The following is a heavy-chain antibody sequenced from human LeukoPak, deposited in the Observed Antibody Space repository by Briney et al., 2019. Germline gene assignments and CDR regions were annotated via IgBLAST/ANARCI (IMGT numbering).Heavy chain of an antibody. CDR3: ARMVVTSIQDAFDI. V-gene: IGHV4-39*07. CDR2: IYYSGST. CDR1: GGSISSSSYY. Sequence: SETLSLTCTVSGGSISSSSYYWGWLRQPPGKGLEWIGSIYYSGSTYYNPSLKSRVTISVDTSKNQFSVKLSSVTAADTAVYYCARMVVTSIQDAFDIWGQGTMVTVSS. J-gene: IGHJ3*02. D-gene: IGHD2-21*02.